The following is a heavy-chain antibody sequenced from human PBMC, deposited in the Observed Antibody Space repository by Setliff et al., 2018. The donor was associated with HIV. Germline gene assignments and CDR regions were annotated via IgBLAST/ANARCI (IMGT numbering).Heavy chain of an antibody. J-gene: IGHJ4*02. V-gene: IGHV4-59*11. CDR1: GPSINIHY. D-gene: IGHD4-17*01. CDR3: AKGAGFYGDYTFDH. CDR2: IYSTGST. Sequence: LSLTCTVSGPSINIHYWSWIRQSPGKAFEWIGYIYSTGSTNYNPSLQSRVTISMVASRDQFSLKVTSVTAADTAVYYCAKGAGFYGDYTFDHWGQGRQVTVSS.